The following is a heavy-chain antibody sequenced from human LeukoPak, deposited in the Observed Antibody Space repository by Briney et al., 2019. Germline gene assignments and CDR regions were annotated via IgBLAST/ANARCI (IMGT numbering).Heavy chain of an antibody. CDR1: GFIFSNYG. J-gene: IGHJ6*04. V-gene: IGHV3-48*01. Sequence: GGSLRLACVASGFIFSNYGMSWVRQVPGKGLEWVSSISSSSSTIYYADSVKGRFTISRDNAKNSLYLQMNSLRAEDTAVYYCARQSASMDVWGKGTTVTVSS. CDR3: ARQSASMDV. CDR2: ISSSSSTI.